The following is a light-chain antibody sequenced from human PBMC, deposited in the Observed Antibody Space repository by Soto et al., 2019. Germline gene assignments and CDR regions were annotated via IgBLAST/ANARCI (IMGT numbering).Light chain of an antibody. CDR3: QVWDSSTVV. CDR2: RDD. J-gene: IGLJ2*01. V-gene: IGLV3-9*01. CDR1: NIGSKN. Sequence: SYELTQPLSVSVALGQTARITCGGNNIGSKNVHWYQQKPGQAPVLVIYRDDNRPSGIPERFSGSNSGNTATLTITRAQAGDDADYYGQVWDSSTVVFGGGTKLTVL.